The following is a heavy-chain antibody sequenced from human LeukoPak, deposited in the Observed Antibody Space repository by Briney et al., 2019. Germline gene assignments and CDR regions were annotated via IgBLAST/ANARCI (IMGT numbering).Heavy chain of an antibody. J-gene: IGHJ4*02. V-gene: IGHV3-48*01. CDR1: GFSFSSYS. D-gene: IGHD3-22*01. CDR3: ARKSGSSGYPFDY. Sequence: GGSLRLSCAASGFSFSSYSMNWVRQAPGKGLEWVSYITSSSSTMHYADAVKGRFAISRDNAKNSLYLQMNSLRAEDTAVHYCARKSGSSGYPFDYWGQGTLVTVSS. CDR2: ITSSSSTM.